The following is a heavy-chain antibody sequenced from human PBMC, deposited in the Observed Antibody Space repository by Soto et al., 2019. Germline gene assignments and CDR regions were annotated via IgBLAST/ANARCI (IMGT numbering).Heavy chain of an antibody. J-gene: IGHJ5*02. CDR2: INHDGATA. D-gene: IGHD3-10*01. Sequence: LVQSGGGSVQPGGSLRLSCVGSGFTFRPYWMHWVRQRPGKGLEWVSLINHDGATAIYADPVRGRFSISRDNARSTVYLQMNSLTAEHTAIYYCVREVGVFDGCFSRGWCDPWGQGTLVTVSS. CDR1: GFTFRPYW. V-gene: IGHV3-74*01. CDR3: VREVGVFDGCFSRGWCDP.